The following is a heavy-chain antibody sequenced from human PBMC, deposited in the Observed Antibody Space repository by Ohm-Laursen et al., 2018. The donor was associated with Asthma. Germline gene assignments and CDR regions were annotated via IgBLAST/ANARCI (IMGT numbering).Heavy chain of an antibody. Sequence: SVKVSCNSLGGSFNTYVIGWVRQAPGQGLEWMGGINSVFGTTTYAQKFQGRVTITADESTSTVYMELSSLRSEDTAVYYCARKAGSCISSTCYSLDFWGQGTLVTVSS. CDR2: INSVFGTT. CDR3: ARKAGSCISSTCYSLDF. CDR1: GGSFNTYV. D-gene: IGHD2-15*01. V-gene: IGHV1-69*13. J-gene: IGHJ4*02.